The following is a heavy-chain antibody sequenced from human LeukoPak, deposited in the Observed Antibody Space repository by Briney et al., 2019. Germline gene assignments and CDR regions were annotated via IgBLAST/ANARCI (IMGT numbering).Heavy chain of an antibody. D-gene: IGHD4-17*01. V-gene: IGHV3-73*01. CDR1: GFTFSGSA. Sequence: GGSLRLSCAASGFTFSGSAMHWVRQASGKWLEWVGRIRSKANSYATAYAASVKGRFTISRDDPKNTAYLQMNSLKTEDTAVYYCTTPTTTVTTEVHFDYWGQGTLVTVSS. CDR3: TTPTTTVTTEVHFDY. CDR2: IRSKANSYAT. J-gene: IGHJ4*02.